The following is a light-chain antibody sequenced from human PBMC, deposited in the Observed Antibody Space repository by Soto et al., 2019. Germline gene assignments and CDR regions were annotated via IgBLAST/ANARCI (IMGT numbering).Light chain of an antibody. V-gene: IGKV1-6*01. CDR3: LQDYNYPWT. CDR2: AAS. CDR1: QVIRND. Sequence: AIQMTQSPSSLSASVGDRVTITCRASQVIRNDLGWYQQKPGKAPKLLIYAASTLQSGVPSRFSGSGSGTGFTLTISSLQPEDCATYYCLQDYNYPWTFGQGTKVDIK. J-gene: IGKJ1*01.